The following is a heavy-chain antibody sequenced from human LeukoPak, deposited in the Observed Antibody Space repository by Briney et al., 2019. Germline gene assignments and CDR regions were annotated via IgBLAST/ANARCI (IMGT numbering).Heavy chain of an antibody. CDR1: GYTFTSYD. CDR3: ARLGPTELPA. D-gene: IGHD1-14*01. Sequence: SVKVSCKASGYTFTSYDINWVRQAPGQGLEWMGGIIPIFGTANYAQKFQGRVTITADESTSTAYMELSSLRSEDTAVYYCARLGPTELPAWGQGTLVTVSS. CDR2: IIPIFGTA. V-gene: IGHV1-69*13. J-gene: IGHJ4*02.